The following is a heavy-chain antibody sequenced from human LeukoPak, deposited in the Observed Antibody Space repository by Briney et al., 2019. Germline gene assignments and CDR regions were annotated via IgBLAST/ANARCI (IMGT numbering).Heavy chain of an antibody. Sequence: GGSLRLSCAASGFTFTCYSMNWVRQAPGKGLEWVSTISGGGGSTYYADSVKGRFTISRDNSKNTLYLQVNSLRAEDTAVYYCAKGGKWDVTPFDYWGQGTLVTVSS. D-gene: IGHD1-26*01. J-gene: IGHJ4*02. CDR2: ISGGGGST. V-gene: IGHV3-23*01. CDR3: AKGGKWDVTPFDY. CDR1: GFTFTCYS.